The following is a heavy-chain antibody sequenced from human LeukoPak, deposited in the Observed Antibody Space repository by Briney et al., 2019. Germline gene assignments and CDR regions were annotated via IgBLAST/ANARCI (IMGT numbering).Heavy chain of an antibody. V-gene: IGHV4-61*02. CDR3: ARGTVAGLIDY. CDR2: IYTSGST. D-gene: IGHD6-19*01. Sequence: SETLSLTCTVSGYSISSGYYWGWIRQPAGKGLEWIGRIYTSGSTNYNPSLKSRVTISVDTSKNQFSLKLSSVTAADTAVYYCARGTVAGLIDYWGQGTLVTVSS. J-gene: IGHJ4*02. CDR1: GYSISSGYY.